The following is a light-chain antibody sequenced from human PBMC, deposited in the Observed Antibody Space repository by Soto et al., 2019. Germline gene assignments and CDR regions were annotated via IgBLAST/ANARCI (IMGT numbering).Light chain of an antibody. J-gene: IGLJ1*01. Sequence: QSVLTQPASVSGSPGQSITISCTGTSSDVGGYNYVSWYQQHTGKAPKLMIYDVSNRPSGVSNRFSGSKSGNTASLTISGLQAEDEADYYCGSYTSSSTYVFGTGTKLTVL. V-gene: IGLV2-14*01. CDR1: SSDVGGYNY. CDR3: GSYTSSSTYV. CDR2: DVS.